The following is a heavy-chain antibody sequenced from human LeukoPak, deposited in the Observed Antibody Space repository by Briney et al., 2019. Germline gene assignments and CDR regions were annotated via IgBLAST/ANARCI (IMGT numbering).Heavy chain of an antibody. CDR1: GFIFSDYY. Sequence: GGSLRLSCTASGFIFSDYYMAWIRQAPGKGLDYVSYISGSRRYINYADSVKGRFTISRDNAQSSLFLQMSAQRVDDSAVYYCASSPGIATTGQTFDYWGPGTLVTVSS. D-gene: IGHD6-13*01. V-gene: IGHV3-11*03. CDR3: ASSPGIATTGQTFDY. J-gene: IGHJ4*02. CDR2: ISGSRRYI.